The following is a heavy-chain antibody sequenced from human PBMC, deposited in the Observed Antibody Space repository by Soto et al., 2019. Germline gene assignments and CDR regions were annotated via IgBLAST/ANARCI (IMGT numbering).Heavy chain of an antibody. CDR1: GFTFSSYA. CDR2: ISGSGDST. J-gene: IGHJ4*02. D-gene: IGHD1-1*01. V-gene: IGHV3-23*01. CDR3: AKRATGTYFDY. Sequence: EVQLLESGGGLVQPGGSLRLSCAASGFTFSSYAMSWVRQAPGKGLEWVSVISGSGDSTYYADSVKGRFTISRDNSKTTLYLQMTSLRSEDAAVYYCAKRATGTYFDYWGQGTLVTVSS.